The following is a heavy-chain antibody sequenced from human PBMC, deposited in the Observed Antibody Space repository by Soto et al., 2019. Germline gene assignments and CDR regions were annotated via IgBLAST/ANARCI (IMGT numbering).Heavy chain of an antibody. CDR1: GGTFSSYA. Sequence: GASVKVSCKASGGTFSSYAISWVRQAPGQGLEWMGGIIPIFGTANYAQKFQGRVTITADESTSTAYMELSSLRSEDTAVYYCASFIDDSSGYYRWGQGTLVTVSS. V-gene: IGHV1-69*13. CDR3: ASFIDDSSGYYR. J-gene: IGHJ5*02. CDR2: IIPIFGTA. D-gene: IGHD3-22*01.